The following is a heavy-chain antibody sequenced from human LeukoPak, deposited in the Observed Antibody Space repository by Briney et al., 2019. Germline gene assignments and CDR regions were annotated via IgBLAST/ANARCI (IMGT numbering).Heavy chain of an antibody. CDR3: ATSRRDGYNFDY. Sequence: GGSLRLSCTASGFSVSHNYMNWVRQAPGKGLEWVALIYSGGNTHYADSVKGRFTISRDNSKNTLYLQMSSLRVEDTAVYYCATSRRDGYNFDYWGQGTLVTVSS. V-gene: IGHV3-53*01. J-gene: IGHJ4*02. CDR1: GFSVSHNY. D-gene: IGHD5-24*01. CDR2: IYSGGNT.